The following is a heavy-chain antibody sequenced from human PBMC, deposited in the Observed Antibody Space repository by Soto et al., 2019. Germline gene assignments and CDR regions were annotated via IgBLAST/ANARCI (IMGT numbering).Heavy chain of an antibody. J-gene: IGHJ5*02. CDR3: AGYSYGLAEQRQRYNWFDP. D-gene: IGHD5-18*01. CDR1: GGSISSYY. V-gene: IGHV4-59*08. CDR2: IYYSGST. Sequence: PSETLSLTCTVSGGSISSYYWSWIRQPPGKGLEWIGYIYYSGSTNYNPSLKSRVTISVDTSKNQFSLKLSSVTAADTAVYYCAGYSYGLAEQRQRYNWFDPWGQGTLVTVSS.